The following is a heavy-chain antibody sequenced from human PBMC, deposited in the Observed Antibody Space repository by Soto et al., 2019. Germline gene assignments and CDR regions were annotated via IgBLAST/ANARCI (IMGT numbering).Heavy chain of an antibody. V-gene: IGHV3-30*18. Sequence: PGGSLRLSCAASGFTFSSYGMHWVRQAPGKGLEWVAVISYDGSNKYYADSVKGRFTISRDNSKNTLYLQMNSLRAEDTAVYYCAKVSRGYSYGYVDYWGQGTLVTVSS. CDR2: ISYDGSNK. J-gene: IGHJ4*02. CDR1: GFTFSSYG. D-gene: IGHD5-18*01. CDR3: AKVSRGYSYGYVDY.